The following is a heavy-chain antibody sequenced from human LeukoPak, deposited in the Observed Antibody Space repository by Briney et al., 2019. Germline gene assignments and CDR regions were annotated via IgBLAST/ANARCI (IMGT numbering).Heavy chain of an antibody. V-gene: IGHV4-38-2*02. CDR2: IYHSGST. CDR3: ARDCGSSWPRAFDY. Sequence: KPSETLSLTCTVSGYSISSGYYWGWIRQPPGKGLEWIGSIYHSGSTYYNPSLKSRVTISVDTSENQFSLKLSSVTAADTAVYYCARDCGSSWPRAFDYWGQGTLVTVSS. J-gene: IGHJ4*02. D-gene: IGHD6-13*01. CDR1: GYSISSGYY.